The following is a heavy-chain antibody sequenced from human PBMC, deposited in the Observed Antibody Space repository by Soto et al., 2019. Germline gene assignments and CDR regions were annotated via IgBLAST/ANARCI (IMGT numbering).Heavy chain of an antibody. Sequence: GGSLRLSCAASGFTFSSYWMNWVRQAPGKGMVWVSRINSDGSSTSYADSVKGRFTISRDNAKNTLYLQMSSLRAEDTAVYYCARVLPIIRPLYYYYGMDVWGQGTTVTVSS. CDR2: INSDGSST. V-gene: IGHV3-74*01. CDR3: ARVLPIIRPLYYYYGMDV. CDR1: GFTFSSYW. J-gene: IGHJ6*02. D-gene: IGHD2-15*01.